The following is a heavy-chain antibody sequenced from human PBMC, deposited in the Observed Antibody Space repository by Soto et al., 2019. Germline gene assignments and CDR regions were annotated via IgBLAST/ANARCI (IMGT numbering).Heavy chain of an antibody. CDR3: FGGNGGPQ. V-gene: IGHV3-7*03. CDR1: DFTFRNYW. CDR2: IKPDGSAT. D-gene: IGHD3-16*01. J-gene: IGHJ4*02. Sequence: GGSLRLSCATSDFTFRNYWMNWVRQAPGKWLEWVANIKPDGSATNYVDSVKGRFTISRDNVRNSVSLQMNSLRVEDTAVYFCFGGNGGPQWGQGXLVTVYS.